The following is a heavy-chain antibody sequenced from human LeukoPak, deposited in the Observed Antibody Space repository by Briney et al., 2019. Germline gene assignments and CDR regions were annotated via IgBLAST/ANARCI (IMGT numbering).Heavy chain of an antibody. J-gene: IGHJ3*02. CDR2: ISGSGGST. CDR3: AKDLNYDILTGYYSMSAFDI. Sequence: GGSLRLSCAASGVTFSSYGMSWVRQAPGKGLEWVSAISGSGGSTYYADSVKGRFTISRDNSKNTLYLQMNSLRAEDTAVYYCAKDLNYDILTGYYSMSAFDIWGQGTMVTVSS. D-gene: IGHD3-9*01. CDR1: GVTFSSYG. V-gene: IGHV3-23*01.